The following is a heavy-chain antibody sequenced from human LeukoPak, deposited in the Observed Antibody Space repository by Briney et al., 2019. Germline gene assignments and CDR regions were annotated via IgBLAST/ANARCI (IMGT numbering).Heavy chain of an antibody. CDR1: GFTPGDYG. V-gene: IGHV3-9*02. J-gene: IGHJ2*01. D-gene: IGHD1-14*01. CDR3: ARAVTDFFWYFDL. CDR2: INWNSGSE. Sequence: GGSLRLSCAASGFTPGDYGMHWVRQTPGKGLEWVSGINWNSGSEGYADSVKGRFSVSRDHAEKSLFLEMNTLIEEDTAVYYCARAVTDFFWYFDLWGRGTLVTVSS.